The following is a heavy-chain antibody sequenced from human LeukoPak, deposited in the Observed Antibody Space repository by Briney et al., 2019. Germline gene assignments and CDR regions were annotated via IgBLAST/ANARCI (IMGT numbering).Heavy chain of an antibody. CDR2: IYYSGST. D-gene: IGHD1-26*01. V-gene: IGHV4-39*01. CDR3: ARHLVGAESSWFDP. CDR1: GGSISSSSYY. Sequence: SETLSLTCTVSGGSISSSSYYWGWIRQPPGKGLEWIGSIYYSGSTYYNPSLKSRVTISVDTSKNQFSLKLSSVTAADTAVYYCARHLVGAESSWFDPWGQGTLVTVSS. J-gene: IGHJ5*02.